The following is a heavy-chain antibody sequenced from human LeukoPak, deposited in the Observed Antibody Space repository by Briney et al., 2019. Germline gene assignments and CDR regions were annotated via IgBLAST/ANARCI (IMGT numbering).Heavy chain of an antibody. CDR3: ARGPSGGNGFSY. J-gene: IGHJ4*02. CDR2: IKQDGSER. Sequence: GGSLRLSCEASGFTFSSYWMSWVRQAPGKGLEWVANIKQDGSERYYLDSVKGRFTISRDNAKNSLYLQMSSLRAEDTAVYYCARGPSGGNGFSYWGQGTLVTVSS. V-gene: IGHV3-7*04. D-gene: IGHD2-15*01. CDR1: GFTFSSYW.